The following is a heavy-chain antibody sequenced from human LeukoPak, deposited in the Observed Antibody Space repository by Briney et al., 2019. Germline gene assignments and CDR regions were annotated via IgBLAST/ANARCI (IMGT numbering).Heavy chain of an antibody. V-gene: IGHV1-2*02. D-gene: IGHD1-26*01. J-gene: IGHJ4*02. Sequence: ASVKVSCKASGYTFTDYYMHWVRQAPGQGLEWMGWINPNSGGTNYAQKFQGRVTMTRDMSISTAYMELSRLRSDDTAVYYCAREGPIVGATHLVDYWGQGTLVTVSS. CDR1: GYTFTDYY. CDR3: AREGPIVGATHLVDY. CDR2: INPNSGGT.